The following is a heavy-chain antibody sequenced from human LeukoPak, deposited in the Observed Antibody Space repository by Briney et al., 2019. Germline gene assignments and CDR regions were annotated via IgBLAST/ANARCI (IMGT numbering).Heavy chain of an antibody. V-gene: IGHV3-74*01. Sequence: GGSLRLSCAASGFTFSSYWMHWVRQAPGKGLVWVSRINSDGSSTSYADSVKGRFTISRDNSKNTLYLQMNSLRAEDTAVYYCARDQGNLFFDYWGQGTLVTVSS. D-gene: IGHD4-23*01. CDR1: GFTFSSYW. J-gene: IGHJ4*02. CDR2: INSDGSST. CDR3: ARDQGNLFFDY.